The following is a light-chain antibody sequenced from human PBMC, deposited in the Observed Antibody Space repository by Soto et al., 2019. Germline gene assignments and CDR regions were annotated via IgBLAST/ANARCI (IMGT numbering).Light chain of an antibody. CDR3: SSYASSSTSYV. CDR1: SSDVGGSNY. J-gene: IGLJ1*01. V-gene: IGLV2-14*01. Sequence: QSALTQPASVSGSPGQSITISCTGTSSDVGGSNYVSWYQQHPGKAPKLMIYEVTNRPSGVSNRFSGSKSGNTASLTISGLQAEDEAAYYCSSYASSSTSYVFGTGTKVTVL. CDR2: EVT.